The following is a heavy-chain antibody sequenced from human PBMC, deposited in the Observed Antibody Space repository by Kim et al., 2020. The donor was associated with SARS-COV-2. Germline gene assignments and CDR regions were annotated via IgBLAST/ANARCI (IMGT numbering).Heavy chain of an antibody. V-gene: IGHV1-46*01. J-gene: IGHJ4*02. Sequence: ASVKVSCKASGYTFTTHYIHWVRQAPGQGLEWMGTINPSGGDTTYVQKFQGRVTMTRDTSTSEVYMQLSSLRFEDTAVYYCARALSYDNSAHYPAYFDYWGQGTLVTVSS. CDR3: ARALSYDNSAHYPAYFDY. D-gene: IGHD3-22*01. CDR1: GYTFTTHY. CDR2: INPSGGDT.